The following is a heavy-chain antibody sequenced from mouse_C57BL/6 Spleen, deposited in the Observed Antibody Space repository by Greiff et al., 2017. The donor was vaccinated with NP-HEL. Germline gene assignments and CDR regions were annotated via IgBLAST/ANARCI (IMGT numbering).Heavy chain of an antibody. CDR2: ISYDGSN. V-gene: IGHV3-6*01. Sequence: DVQLQESGPGLVKPSQSLSLTCSVTGYSITSGYYWNWIRQFPGNKLEWMGYISYDGSNNYNPYLKNRMSITRDTSKNQFFLKLNSVTTEDTATYYGARDGGAYWAWFAYWGQGTLVTVSA. D-gene: IGHD4-1*01. CDR3: ARDGGAYWAWFAY. J-gene: IGHJ3*01. CDR1: GYSITSGYY.